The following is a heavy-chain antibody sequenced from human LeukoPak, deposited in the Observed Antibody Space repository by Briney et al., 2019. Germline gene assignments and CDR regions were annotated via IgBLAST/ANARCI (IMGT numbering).Heavy chain of an antibody. V-gene: IGHV3-53*04. Sequence: GGSLRLSCAVSGSSVDTKYMSWVRQAPGKGLEWVSILYSDNRTDYADSVKGRFTISRHISRNTVYLQMNSLRTEDTAMYYCARDVGADWFDPWGQGTLVTVSS. J-gene: IGHJ5*02. D-gene: IGHD4/OR15-4a*01. CDR1: GSSVDTKY. CDR3: ARDVGADWFDP. CDR2: LYSDNRT.